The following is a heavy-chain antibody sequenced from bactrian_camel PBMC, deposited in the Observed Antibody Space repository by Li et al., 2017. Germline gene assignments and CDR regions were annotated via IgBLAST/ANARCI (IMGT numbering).Heavy chain of an antibody. V-gene: IGHV3S45*01. J-gene: IGHJ7*01. D-gene: IGHD6*01. Sequence: HVQLVESGGGSVQAGGSLRLSCKVSGHSRGSNCVGWYRLPPGRAPAEREGIAAIRRDGGVTWYAASVKGRFTISRDNAKNTVYLQMNSLKPEDTAVYYCVRDGPYGGSWSPYGMDYWARGPRSPSPQ. CDR1: GHSRGSNC. CDR2: IRRDGGVT.